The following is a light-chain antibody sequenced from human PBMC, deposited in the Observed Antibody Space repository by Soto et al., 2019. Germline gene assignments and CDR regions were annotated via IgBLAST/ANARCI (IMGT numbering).Light chain of an antibody. V-gene: IGKV3-20*01. CDR3: QQYGSSTWT. CDR2: GAS. Sequence: EIVLTQSLGTLSLSPGERATLSCRASQSVSSTSLAWYQHKPGQAPRLLIYGASNRATGIPDRFSGSGSGTDFTLTISRLEPEDFAVYYCQQYGSSTWTFGQGTKVEVK. J-gene: IGKJ1*01. CDR1: QSVSSTS.